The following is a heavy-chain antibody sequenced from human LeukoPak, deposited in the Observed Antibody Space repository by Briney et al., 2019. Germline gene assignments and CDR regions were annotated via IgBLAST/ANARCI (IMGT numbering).Heavy chain of an antibody. CDR3: TRHNYDRSGYGAFDI. Sequence: GGSLKLSCAASGFTFCGSDIHWVRQASGKGLEWVGHIRSKTNNYATADAASVKGRFTFSRDDSKNTAYIQMNSLKTEDTAVYYCTRHNYDRSGYGAFDIWGQGTMVTVSS. CDR2: IRSKTNNYAT. V-gene: IGHV3-73*01. D-gene: IGHD3-22*01. J-gene: IGHJ3*02. CDR1: GFTFCGSD.